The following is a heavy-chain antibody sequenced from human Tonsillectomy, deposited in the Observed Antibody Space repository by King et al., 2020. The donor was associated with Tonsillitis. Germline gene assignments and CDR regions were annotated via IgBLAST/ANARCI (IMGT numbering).Heavy chain of an antibody. CDR1: CGSIRSSS. J-gene: IGHJ4*02. CDR3: ARESGVFPNYFDY. CDR2: LSSSGSP. Sequence: PSAPLSLPCPVSCGSIRSSSWRWIRQPPGPVLAWIVSLSSSGSPNSHPSLQLRVPLSVATSKNQFSLKLSSVTAADTAVSYCARESGVFPNYFDYWGQGTRVTGAS. D-gene: IGHD3-10*01. V-gene: IGHV4-59*01.